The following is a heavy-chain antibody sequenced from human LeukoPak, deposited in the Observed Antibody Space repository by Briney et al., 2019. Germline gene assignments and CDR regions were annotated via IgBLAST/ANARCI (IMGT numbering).Heavy chain of an antibody. D-gene: IGHD6-19*01. CDR2: IYYSGST. V-gene: IGHV4-59*08. CDR1: GGSISGYY. Sequence: PSETLSLTCTVSGGSISGYYWSWIRQPPGKGLEWIGYIYYSGSTNYNPSLESRVTISVDTSNNQFSLKLSSVTAADTAVYYCARRYTSGWLPDYWGQGTLVTVSS. J-gene: IGHJ4*02. CDR3: ARRYTSGWLPDY.